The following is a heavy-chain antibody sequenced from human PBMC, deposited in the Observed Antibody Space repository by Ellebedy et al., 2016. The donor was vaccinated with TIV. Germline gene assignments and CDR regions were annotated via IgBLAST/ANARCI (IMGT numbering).Heavy chain of an antibody. V-gene: IGHV3-7*01. Sequence: PGGSLRLSCAASGFSCSTSWRSWVRQAPGKGLEWVATIKQDGSDKYYVDSVKGRFTISRDNAQNSLFLQMNSLRAEDTAIYYCARLQFLPHDIFNVWGQGTMVTVSS. CDR1: GFSCSTSW. J-gene: IGHJ3*01. D-gene: IGHD3-22*01. CDR3: ARLQFLPHDIFNV. CDR2: IKQDGSDK.